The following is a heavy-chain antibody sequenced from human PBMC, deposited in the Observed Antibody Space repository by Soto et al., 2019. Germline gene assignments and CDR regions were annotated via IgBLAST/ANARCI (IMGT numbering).Heavy chain of an antibody. CDR1: GYTFTSYD. CDR3: ARGYIVLVVAATGDAFDI. D-gene: IGHD2-15*01. V-gene: IGHV1-8*01. CDR2: MNPNSGNT. Sequence: QVQLVQSGAEVKKPGASVKVSCKASGYTFTSYDINWVRQATGQGLEWMGWMNPNSGNTGYAQKFQGRVTMTRNTSISTAYMELSSLRSEDTAVYYCARGYIVLVVAATGDAFDIWGQGTMVTVSS. J-gene: IGHJ3*02.